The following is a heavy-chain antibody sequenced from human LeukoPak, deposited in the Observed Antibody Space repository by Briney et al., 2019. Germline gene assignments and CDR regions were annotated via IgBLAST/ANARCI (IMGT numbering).Heavy chain of an antibody. J-gene: IGHJ4*02. CDR3: AREGFGDYTYFDY. D-gene: IGHD4-17*01. CDR2: ISSSGSTI. CDR1: GFTFSDYY. V-gene: IGHV3-11*01. Sequence: GGSLRLSCAASGFTFSDYYMSWIRLAPGKGLGWGSYISSSGSTIYYADSVKGRFTISRDNAKNSLYLQMNSLRAEDTAVYYCAREGFGDYTYFDYWGQGTLVTVSS.